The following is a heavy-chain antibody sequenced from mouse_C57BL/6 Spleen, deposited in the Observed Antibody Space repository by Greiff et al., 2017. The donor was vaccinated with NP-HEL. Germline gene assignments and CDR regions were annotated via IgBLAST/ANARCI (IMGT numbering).Heavy chain of an antibody. D-gene: IGHD2-4*01. V-gene: IGHV1-26*01. CDR1: GYTFTDYY. CDR2: INPNNGGT. J-gene: IGHJ1*03. Sequence: EVQLQQSGPELVQPGASVKISCKASGYTFTDYYMNWVKQSHGKSLEWIGDINPNNGGTSYNQKFKGKATLTVDTSSSTAYMELRSLTSEDSAVYYCARSYYDYDGYFDVWGTGTTVTVSS. CDR3: ARSYYDYDGYFDV.